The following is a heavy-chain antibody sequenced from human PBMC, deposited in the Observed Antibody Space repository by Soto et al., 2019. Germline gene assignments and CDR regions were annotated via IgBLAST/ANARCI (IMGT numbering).Heavy chain of an antibody. Sequence: SETLSLTCTVSGGSISSGGYYWSWIRQHPGKGLEWIGYIYYSGSTNYNPSLKSRVTISVDTSKNQFSLKLSSVTAADTAVYYCARTIDSYGYFHYWGQGTLVTVSS. CDR1: GGSISSGGYY. CDR3: ARTIDSYGYFHY. CDR2: IYYSGST. V-gene: IGHV4-61*08. J-gene: IGHJ4*02. D-gene: IGHD5-18*01.